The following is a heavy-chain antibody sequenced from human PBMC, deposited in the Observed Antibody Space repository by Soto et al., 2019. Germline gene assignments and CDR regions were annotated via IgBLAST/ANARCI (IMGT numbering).Heavy chain of an antibody. V-gene: IGHV3-23*01. J-gene: IGHJ6*02. CDR1: GFTFSSYA. Sequence: GWSLRLSCAASGFTFSSYAMSWVRQAPGKGLEWVSAISGSVGSTYYADSVKGRFTISRDNSKNTLYLQMNSLRAEDTAVYYFAKHPGDSSSSNSNCMDVWGQGTTVTVSS. CDR3: AKHPGDSSSSNSNCMDV. D-gene: IGHD6-6*01. CDR2: ISGSVGST.